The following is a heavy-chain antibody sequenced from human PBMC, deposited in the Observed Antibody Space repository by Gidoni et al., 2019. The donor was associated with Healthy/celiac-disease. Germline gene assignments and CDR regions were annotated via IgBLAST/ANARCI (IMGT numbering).Heavy chain of an antibody. CDR2: ISYEGSNK. CDR1: GFTFSNSG. Sequence: QVQLVESGGGVVQPGRSLRLSCAASGFTFSNSGMHWVRQAPGKGLEWVAVISYEGSNKYYADSVKGRFTISRDNSKNTLYLQMNSLRAEDTAVYYCAKRGFHDSSGYIDYYMDVWGKGTTVTVSS. D-gene: IGHD3-22*01. V-gene: IGHV3-30*18. CDR3: AKRGFHDSSGYIDYYMDV. J-gene: IGHJ6*03.